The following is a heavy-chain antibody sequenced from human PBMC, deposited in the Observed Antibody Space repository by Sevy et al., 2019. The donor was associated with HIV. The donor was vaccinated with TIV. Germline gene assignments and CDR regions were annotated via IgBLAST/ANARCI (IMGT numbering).Heavy chain of an antibody. V-gene: IGHV1-18*04. D-gene: IGHD1-26*01. CDR2: ISAYNRNT. CDR1: GYTFTSYG. Sequence: APVKVSCKASGYTFTSYGISWVRQAPGQGLEWMGWISAYNRNTNYAQKLQGRVTMTTDTSTSTAYMELRSLRSDDTAVYYCARGSSQLRRAFDIWGQGTMVPVSS. J-gene: IGHJ3*02. CDR3: ARGSSQLRRAFDI.